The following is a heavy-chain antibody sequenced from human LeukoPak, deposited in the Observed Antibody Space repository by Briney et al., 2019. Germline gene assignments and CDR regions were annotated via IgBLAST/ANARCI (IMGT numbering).Heavy chain of an antibody. J-gene: IGHJ4*02. CDR1: GGSISSGDYY. CDR2: IYYSGST. D-gene: IGHD2-2*01. CDR3: ARLVVPAAESYFGY. Sequence: SETLSLTCTVSGGSISSGDYYWSWIRQPPGKGLEWIGYIYYSGSTYYNPSLKSRVTISVDTSKNQFSLKLSSVTAADTAVYYCARLVVPAAESYFGYWGQGTLVTVSS. V-gene: IGHV4-30-4*08.